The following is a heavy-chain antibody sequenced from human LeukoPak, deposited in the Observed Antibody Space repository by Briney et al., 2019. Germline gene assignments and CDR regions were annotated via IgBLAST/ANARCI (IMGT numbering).Heavy chain of an antibody. CDR1: GGSISSYY. CDR2: INYSGST. D-gene: IGHD5-12*01. Sequence: PSETLSLTCTVSGGSISSYYWSWIRQPPGKGLEWIGNINYSGSTNYNPSLKSRVTISVDTSKNQFSLKLSSVTAAATAVYYCGRDRRGSGLDFNPLNPPMDLWGKGNTVRIFS. J-gene: IGHJ6*04. CDR3: GRDRRGSGLDFNPLNPPMDL. V-gene: IGHV4-59*01.